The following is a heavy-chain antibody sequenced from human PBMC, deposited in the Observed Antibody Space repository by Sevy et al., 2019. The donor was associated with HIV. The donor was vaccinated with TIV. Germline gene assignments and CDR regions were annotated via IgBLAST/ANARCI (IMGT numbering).Heavy chain of an antibody. Sequence: GGSLRLSCLVSGFSVRDNYVSWVRQVAGRGLEWVSIIYSAGATYYRDSVNGRFTISRHISENTVYLQMNSLRTEDTALYYCMRGNSYGDAFNIWGQGTKVTVSS. J-gene: IGHJ3*02. CDR2: IYSAGAT. D-gene: IGHD5-18*01. CDR1: GFSVRDNY. V-gene: IGHV3-53*04. CDR3: MRGNSYGDAFNI.